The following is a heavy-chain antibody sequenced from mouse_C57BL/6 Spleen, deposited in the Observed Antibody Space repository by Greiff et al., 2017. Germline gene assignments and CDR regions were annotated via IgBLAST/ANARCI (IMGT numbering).Heavy chain of an antibody. CDR1: GYSITSGYY. D-gene: IGHD1-1*01. Sequence: DVQLQESGPGLVKPSQSLSLTCSVTGYSITSGYYWNWIRQFPGNKLEWMGYISYDGSNNYNPSLKNRIPITRDTSKNQFFLKLNSVTTEDTATYYCARNGFGYYGSHYYAMDYWGQGTSVTVSS. V-gene: IGHV3-6*01. CDR2: ISYDGSN. CDR3: ARNGFGYYGSHYYAMDY. J-gene: IGHJ4*01.